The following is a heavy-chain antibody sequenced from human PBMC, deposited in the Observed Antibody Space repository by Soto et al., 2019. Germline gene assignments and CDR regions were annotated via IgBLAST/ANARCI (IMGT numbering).Heavy chain of an antibody. D-gene: IGHD6-13*01. V-gene: IGHV3-74*01. Sequence: GGSLRLSCAASGFTFSSYWMHWVRQAPGKGLVWVSRINSEGSSTSYADSVKGRFTISRDNAKNTLYLQMNSLRAEDTAVYYCARESSWNWFDPWGQGTLVTVSS. J-gene: IGHJ5*02. CDR1: GFTFSSYW. CDR3: ARESSWNWFDP. CDR2: INSEGSST.